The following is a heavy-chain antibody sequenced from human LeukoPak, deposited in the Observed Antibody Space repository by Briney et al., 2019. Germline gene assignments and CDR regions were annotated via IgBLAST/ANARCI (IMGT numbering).Heavy chain of an antibody. CDR1: GGSISSYY. CDR2: IYYSGST. CDR3: ASYGSGSYRGAFDI. V-gene: IGHV4-59*12. D-gene: IGHD3-10*01. Sequence: SETLSLTCTVSGGSISSYYWSWIRQPPGKGLEWIGYIYYSGSTNYNPSLKSRVTISVDTSKNQFSLKLSSVTAADTAVYYCASYGSGSYRGAFDIWGQGTMVTVSS. J-gene: IGHJ3*02.